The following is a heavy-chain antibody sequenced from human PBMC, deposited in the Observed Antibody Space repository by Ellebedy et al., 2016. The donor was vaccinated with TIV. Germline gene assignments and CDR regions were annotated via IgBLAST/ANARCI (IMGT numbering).Heavy chain of an antibody. V-gene: IGHV3-48*02. Sequence: GGSLRLXXAASGFTFSSYSMNWVRQAPGKGLEWVSYISSSSSTIYYADSVKGRFTISRDNAKNSLYLQMNSLRDEDTAVYYCARADNRGMQLLPEMGYYYYMDVWGKGTTVTVSS. J-gene: IGHJ6*03. CDR3: ARADNRGMQLLPEMGYYYYMDV. CDR2: ISSSSSTI. D-gene: IGHD2-15*01. CDR1: GFTFSSYS.